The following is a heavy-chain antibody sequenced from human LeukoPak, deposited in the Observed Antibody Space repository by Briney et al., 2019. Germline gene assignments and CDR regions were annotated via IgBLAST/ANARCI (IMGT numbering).Heavy chain of an antibody. D-gene: IGHD3-22*01. CDR1: GFTFSSYS. CDR3: ARDRAYYYDSSGYLF. J-gene: IGHJ4*02. Sequence: TGGSLRLSCAASGFTFSSYSMNWVRQAPGKGLEWVAVISYDGSNKYYADSVKGRFTISRDNSKNTLYLQMNSLRAEDTAVYYCARDRAYYYDSSGYLFGGQGTLVTVSS. V-gene: IGHV3-30*03. CDR2: ISYDGSNK.